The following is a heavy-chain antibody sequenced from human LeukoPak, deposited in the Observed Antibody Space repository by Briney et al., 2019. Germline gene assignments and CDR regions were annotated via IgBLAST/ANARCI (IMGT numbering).Heavy chain of an antibody. CDR3: ASSAVAGYIYYYYGMDV. CDR2: IYYSGST. V-gene: IGHV4-61*01. CDR1: GGSVNSGSYY. D-gene: IGHD6-19*01. J-gene: IGHJ6*02. Sequence: SSETLSLTCTVSGGSVNSGSYYWNWIRQPPGKGLEWIGYIYYSGSTNYNPSLKSRVTISVDTSKNQFSLKLSSVTAADTAVYYCASSAVAGYIYYYYGMDVWGQGTTVTVSS.